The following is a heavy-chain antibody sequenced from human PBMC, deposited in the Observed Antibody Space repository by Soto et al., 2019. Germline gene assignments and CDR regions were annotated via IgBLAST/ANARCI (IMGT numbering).Heavy chain of an antibody. D-gene: IGHD3-10*01. Sequence: ESGPTLVNPTQTLTLTCTFSGFSLSTSGMCVSWIRQPPGKALEWLALIDWDDDKYYSTSLKTRLAISKDTSKNQVVLTMTNMDPVDTATYYCARTPRGTMVRGVITFFDYWGQGTLVTVSS. CDR3: ARTPRGTMVRGVITFFDY. V-gene: IGHV2-70*01. CDR1: GFSLSTSGMC. CDR2: IDWDDDK. J-gene: IGHJ4*02.